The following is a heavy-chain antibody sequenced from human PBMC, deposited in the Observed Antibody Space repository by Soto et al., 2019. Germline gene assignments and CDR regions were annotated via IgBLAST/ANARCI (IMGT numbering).Heavy chain of an antibody. CDR3: ARGGPTMIVVVTLRFDY. Sequence: ASVKVSCKASGYTFTSYGISWVRQAPGQGLEWMGWISAYNGNTNYAQKLQGRVTITTDTPTSTAYMELRSLRSDDTAVYYCARGGPTMIVVVTLRFDYWGQGTLVTVSS. CDR1: GYTFTSYG. CDR2: ISAYNGNT. V-gene: IGHV1-18*01. J-gene: IGHJ4*02. D-gene: IGHD3-22*01.